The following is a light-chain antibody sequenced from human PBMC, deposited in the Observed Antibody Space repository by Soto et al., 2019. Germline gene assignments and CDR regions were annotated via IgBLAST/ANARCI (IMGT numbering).Light chain of an antibody. CDR1: SSDVGGYNY. CDR3: SSYTSSSPYV. CDR2: DVS. Sequence: QSALPQPASVSGSPGQSITISCTGTSSDVGGYNYVSWYQQHPGKAPKLMIYDVSNRPSGVSNRFSGSKSGNTASLTTSGLQAEDEADYYCSSYTSSSPYVFGTGTKVTVL. V-gene: IGLV2-14*01. J-gene: IGLJ1*01.